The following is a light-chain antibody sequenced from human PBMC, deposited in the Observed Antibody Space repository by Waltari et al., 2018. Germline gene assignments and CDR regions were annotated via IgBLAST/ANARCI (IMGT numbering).Light chain of an antibody. J-gene: IGKJ2*01. Sequence: DIQMTQSPSTLSASVGDRVTITCRSSQSISSWLAWYQQKPGKAPKPLIFDASTLESGVQSRFSVSGSGTEFTLTITSLQADDFATYYCQQYNSYSLTFGQGTKLEIK. CDR2: DAS. CDR3: QQYNSYSLT. CDR1: QSISSW. V-gene: IGKV1-5*01.